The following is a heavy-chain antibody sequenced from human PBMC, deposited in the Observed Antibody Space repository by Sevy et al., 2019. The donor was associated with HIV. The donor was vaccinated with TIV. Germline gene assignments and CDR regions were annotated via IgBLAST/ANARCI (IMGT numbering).Heavy chain of an antibody. J-gene: IGHJ5*02. CDR1: GGTFSSYA. D-gene: IGHD6-13*01. CDR2: MIPIFGTA. Sequence: ASVKVSCKASGGTFSSYAISWVRQAPGQGLEWMGGMIPIFGTANYAQKFQGRVTITADESTSTAYMELSSLRSEDTAVYYCAIPAGSWDTHNWFDPWGQGTLVTVSS. CDR3: AIPAGSWDTHNWFDP. V-gene: IGHV1-69*13.